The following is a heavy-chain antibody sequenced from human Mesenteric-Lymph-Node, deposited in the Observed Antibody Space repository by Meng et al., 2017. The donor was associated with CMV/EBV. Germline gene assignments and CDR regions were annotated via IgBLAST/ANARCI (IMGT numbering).Heavy chain of an antibody. Sequence: FTFSIAWMRWVRQATGRGLEWLGRIKSKSDGETIDYVAPVKGRFTTSRDDSKNTLYLQMNSLEAADTAVYYCTRIDYDILTGDDYFDDWGQGTLVTVSS. D-gene: IGHD3-9*01. J-gene: IGHJ4*02. V-gene: IGHV3-15*01. CDR1: FTFSIAW. CDR3: TRIDYDILTGDDYFDD. CDR2: IKSKSDGETI.